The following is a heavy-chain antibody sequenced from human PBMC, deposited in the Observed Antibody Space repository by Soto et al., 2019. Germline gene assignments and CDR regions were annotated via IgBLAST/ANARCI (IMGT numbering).Heavy chain of an antibody. V-gene: IGHV1-69*02. CDR2: IIGINGVT. J-gene: IGHJ6*02. CDR1: GGTFSSYT. Sequence: SVKVSCKASGGTFSSYTISWVRQAPGQGLEWMGRIIGINGVTNYAQKFQGRVTMTMDTSTGTAYMELRSLTSDDTAIYYCAKNGQPPYYYYGLDVWGQGTKVTVSS. D-gene: IGHD2-8*01. CDR3: AKNGQPPYYYYGLDV.